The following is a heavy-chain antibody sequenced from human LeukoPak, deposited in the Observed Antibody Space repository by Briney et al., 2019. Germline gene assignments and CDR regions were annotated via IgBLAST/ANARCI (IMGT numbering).Heavy chain of an antibody. Sequence: PAGGSLRLSCAASGFTFSSYGIHWVRQAPGKGLEWVAVIWYDGSNKYYADSVKGRFTIPRDNSKNTLYLQMNSLRAEDTAVYYCARDRGDYAFDYWGQGTLVTVSS. D-gene: IGHD4-17*01. CDR3: ARDRGDYAFDY. V-gene: IGHV3-33*01. CDR2: IWYDGSNK. CDR1: GFTFSSYG. J-gene: IGHJ4*02.